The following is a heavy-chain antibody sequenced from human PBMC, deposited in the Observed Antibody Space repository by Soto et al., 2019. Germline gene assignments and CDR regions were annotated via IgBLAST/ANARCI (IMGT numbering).Heavy chain of an antibody. V-gene: IGHV3-30-3*01. CDR3: ARVCPDLDIVVVSAAMVGDGLDY. CDR1: GFTFSSYA. CDR2: ISYDGSNK. Sequence: PGGSLRLSCAASGFTFSSYAMHWVRQAPGKGLEWVAVISYDGSNKYYADSVKGRFTISRDNSKNTLYLQMNSLRAEDTAVYYCARVCPDLDIVVVSAAMVGDGLDYWGQGTLVTVSS. D-gene: IGHD2-2*03. J-gene: IGHJ4*02.